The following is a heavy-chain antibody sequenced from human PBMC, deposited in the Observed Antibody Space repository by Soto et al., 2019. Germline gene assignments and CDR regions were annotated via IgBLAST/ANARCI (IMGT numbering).Heavy chain of an antibody. CDR1: GGSISSGGYY. J-gene: IGHJ4*02. V-gene: IGHV4-31*03. D-gene: IGHD3-9*01. CDR3: ARSNILTGYSYYFDY. Sequence: SETLSLTCTVSGGSISSGGYYWSWIRQHPGKGLEWIGYIYYSGSTYYNPSLKSRVTISVDTSKNQFSLKLSSVTAADTAVYYCARSNILTGYSYYFDYWGQGTLVTVSS. CDR2: IYYSGST.